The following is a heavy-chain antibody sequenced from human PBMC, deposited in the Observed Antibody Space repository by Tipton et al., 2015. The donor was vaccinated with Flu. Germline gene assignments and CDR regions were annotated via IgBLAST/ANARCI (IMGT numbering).Heavy chain of an antibody. D-gene: IGHD4-11*01. CDR1: GKSMGINYY. CDR3: ARRSYSNYVSEPKNWFDP. V-gene: IGHV4-38-2*01. Sequence: TLSLTCSVSGKSMGINYYWGWIRQPPGKGLEWIGNIFHTGNTYYNSSLKSRVSISVDRSKNQFSLKVSSVTAADTAVYYCARRSYSNYVSEPKNWFDPWGQGTLVTVSS. CDR2: IFHTGNT. J-gene: IGHJ5*02.